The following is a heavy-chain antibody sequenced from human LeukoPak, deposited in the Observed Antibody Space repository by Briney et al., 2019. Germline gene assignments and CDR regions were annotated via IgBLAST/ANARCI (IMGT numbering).Heavy chain of an antibody. D-gene: IGHD1-7*01. V-gene: IGHV4-4*07. CDR2: IYTSGTT. CDR3: ARGIGTTNFDY. CDR1: GDSTNGYY. Sequence: SETLSLTCSVSGDSTNGYYWSWIRQPAGEGLEWIGRIYTSGTTNYNPSLKSRVTMSVDTSKTQFSLRLNSVTAADTAVYYCARGIGTTNFDYWGQGALVTVSS. J-gene: IGHJ4*02.